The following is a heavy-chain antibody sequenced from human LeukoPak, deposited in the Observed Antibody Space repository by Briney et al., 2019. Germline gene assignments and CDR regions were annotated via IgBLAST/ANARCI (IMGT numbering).Heavy chain of an antibody. V-gene: IGHV4-30-4*01. D-gene: IGHD6-13*01. J-gene: IGHJ4*02. CDR3: ARFIAADNYFDY. Sequence: XGDYXWRGVRXPGGKGLEGIGYIYYSCSTYYNPSLKTRLTISVATSKNHFSLTLSSVTAADTAVYYSARFIAADNYFDYWGQGTLVTVSS. CDR2: IYYSCST. CDR1: XGDYX.